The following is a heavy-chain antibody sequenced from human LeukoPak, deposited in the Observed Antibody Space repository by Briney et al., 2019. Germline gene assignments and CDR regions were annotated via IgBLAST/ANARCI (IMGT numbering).Heavy chain of an antibody. CDR2: IYTSGST. CDR3: ARGYCSSTSCYPYYYYYMDV. J-gene: IGHJ6*03. Sequence: PSETLSLTCTVSGGSISSGSYYWSWIRQPAGKGLEWIGRIYTSGSTNYNPSLKSRVTISVDTSKNQFSLKLSSVTAADTAVYYCARGYCSSTSCYPYYYYYMDVWGKGTTVTVSS. D-gene: IGHD2-2*01. V-gene: IGHV4-61*02. CDR1: GGSISSGSYY.